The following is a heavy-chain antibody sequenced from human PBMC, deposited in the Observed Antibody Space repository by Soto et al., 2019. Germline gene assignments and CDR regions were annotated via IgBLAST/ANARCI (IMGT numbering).Heavy chain of an antibody. CDR1: GGSISSYY. CDR3: ARDGRLRLRGSYYYGMDV. J-gene: IGHJ6*02. CDR2: IYYSGST. V-gene: IGHV4-59*01. D-gene: IGHD5-12*01. Sequence: QVQLQESGPGLVKPSETLSLTCTVSGGSISSYYWSWIRQPPGKGLEWIGYIYYSGSTNYNPSLKSPVNISVDTSKNQIALKLSSVTAADTAVYYCARDGRLRLRGSYYYGMDVWGQGTTVTVSS.